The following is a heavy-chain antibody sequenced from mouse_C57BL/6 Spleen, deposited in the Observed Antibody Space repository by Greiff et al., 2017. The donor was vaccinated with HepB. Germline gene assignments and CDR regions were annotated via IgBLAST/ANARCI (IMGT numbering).Heavy chain of an antibody. J-gene: IGHJ4*01. CDR1: GFTFSSYA. Sequence: EVHLVESGEGLVKPGGSLKLSCAASGFTFSSYAMSWVRQTPEKRLEWVAYISSGGDYIYYADTVKGRFTISRDNARNTLYLQMSSLKSEDTAMYYCTRDKSSSSMDYWGQGTSVTVSS. CDR3: TRDKSSSSMDY. D-gene: IGHD1-1*01. CDR2: ISSGGDYI. V-gene: IGHV5-9-1*02.